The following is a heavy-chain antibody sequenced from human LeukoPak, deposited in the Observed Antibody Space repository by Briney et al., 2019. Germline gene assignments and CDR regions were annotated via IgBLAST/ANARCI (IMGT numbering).Heavy chain of an antibody. D-gene: IGHD6-25*01. CDR2: IKQDGSEK. CDR3: ARDWSSGGWAPGY. CDR1: GFTFSSYW. Sequence: GGSLRLSCAASGFTFSSYWMSWVRQAPGKGLEWVANIKQDGSEKYYADSVKGRFTISRDNAKNSLYLQMNSLSAEDTAVYYCARDWSSGGWAPGYWGQGTLVTVSS. J-gene: IGHJ4*02. V-gene: IGHV3-7*04.